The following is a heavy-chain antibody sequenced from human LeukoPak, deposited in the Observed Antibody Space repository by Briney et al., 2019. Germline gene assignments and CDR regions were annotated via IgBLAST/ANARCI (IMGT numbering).Heavy chain of an antibody. Sequence: PGGSLRLSCAASGFTFSSYAMSWVRQAPGKGLEWVSAISDSGSSTYYADSVKGRFTISRDNSKNSLYLLMNSLTTEDTALYYCAKARGLIGGAFDIWGRGTMVTVSS. J-gene: IGHJ3*02. V-gene: IGHV3-23*01. CDR1: GFTFSSYA. D-gene: IGHD3-22*01. CDR2: ISDSGSST. CDR3: AKARGLIGGAFDI.